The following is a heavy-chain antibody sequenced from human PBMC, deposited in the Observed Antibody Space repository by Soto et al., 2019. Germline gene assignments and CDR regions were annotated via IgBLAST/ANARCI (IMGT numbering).Heavy chain of an antibody. V-gene: IGHV3-7*01. CDR1: GFTFSSYW. CDR2: IKQDGSEK. CDR3: ARGRTYYDYIWGSYRSQSDAFDI. Sequence: EVQLVESGGGLVQPGGSLRLSCAASGFTFSSYWMSWVRQAPGKGLEWVANIKQDGSEKYYVDSVKGRFTISRDNAKNSLYLKMNSLRAEDTAVYYCARGRTYYDYIWGSYRSQSDAFDIWGQGTMVTVSS. J-gene: IGHJ3*02. D-gene: IGHD3-16*02.